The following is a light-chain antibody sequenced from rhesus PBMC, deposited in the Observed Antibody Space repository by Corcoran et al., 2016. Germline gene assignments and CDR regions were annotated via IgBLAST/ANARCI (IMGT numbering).Light chain of an antibody. Sequence: DIQMTQSPSSLSASVGDKVTLTCHASQGINSWLAWYQQKPGQAPTPLIFDESRLQSGVPSRFSGSGCGTDYSLTIRSLQPGDFATYYCQQYDDLPVTFGGGTKVQIK. V-gene: IGKV1-19*01. J-gene: IGKJ4*01. CDR3: QQYDDLPVT. CDR1: QGINSW. CDR2: DES.